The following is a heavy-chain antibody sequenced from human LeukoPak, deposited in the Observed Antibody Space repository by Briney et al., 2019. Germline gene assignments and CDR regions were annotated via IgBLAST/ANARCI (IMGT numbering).Heavy chain of an antibody. CDR3: ARGKSSGYYLHFDY. D-gene: IGHD3-22*01. Sequence: SETLSLTGTVSGGSISSYYWSWIRQPPGKGLEWIGYIYYSGSTNYNPSLKSRVTISVDTSKNQFSLKLSSVTAADTAVYYCARGKSSGYYLHFDYWGQGTLVTVSS. V-gene: IGHV4-59*01. CDR1: GGSISSYY. J-gene: IGHJ4*02. CDR2: IYYSGST.